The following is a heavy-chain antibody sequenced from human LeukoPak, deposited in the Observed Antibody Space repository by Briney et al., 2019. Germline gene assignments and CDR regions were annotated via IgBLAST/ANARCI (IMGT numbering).Heavy chain of an antibody. CDR2: IYYSGST. Sequence: SETLSLTCTVSGGSFSNYYWSSIRQPPGKGLEWIGYIYYSGSTNYNPSLKSRVTISVDTSKNQFSLNLSSVTAADTAVYYCARHPTALVSYGFDPWGQGTLVTVSS. CDR1: GGSFSNYY. J-gene: IGHJ5*02. D-gene: IGHD5-18*01. CDR3: ARHPTALVSYGFDP. V-gene: IGHV4-59*08.